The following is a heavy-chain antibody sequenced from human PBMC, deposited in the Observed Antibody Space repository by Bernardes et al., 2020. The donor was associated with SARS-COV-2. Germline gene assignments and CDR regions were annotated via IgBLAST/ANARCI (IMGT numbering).Heavy chain of an antibody. Sequence: GSLSLSCAASGFTFRNSWMSWVRQAPGKGLEWVANIKQDGSEKSNVASVKGRFTIYSDNAKNSLYLQMNSLRAEDTAVYYCARGCAPRAVDYWGQGTLVTVSS. V-gene: IGHV3-7*01. CDR3: ARGCAPRAVDY. CDR2: IKQDGSEK. CDR1: GFTFRNSW. D-gene: IGHD2-21*01. J-gene: IGHJ4*02.